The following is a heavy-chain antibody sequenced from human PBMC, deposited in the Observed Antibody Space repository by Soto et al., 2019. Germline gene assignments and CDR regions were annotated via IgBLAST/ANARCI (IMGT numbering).Heavy chain of an antibody. Sequence: SVKVSCKASGASISSYAISWVRQAPGQGLEWMGGIIPIFGTANYAQKFQGRVTITADESTSTAYMELSSLRSEDTAVYYCARGGIVVLTAAWNYYCMVFWGPGTTGTVFS. CDR2: IIPIFGTA. D-gene: IGHD2-2*01. J-gene: IGHJ6*02. V-gene: IGHV1-69*13. CDR3: ARGGIVVLTAAWNYYCMVF. CDR1: GASISSYA.